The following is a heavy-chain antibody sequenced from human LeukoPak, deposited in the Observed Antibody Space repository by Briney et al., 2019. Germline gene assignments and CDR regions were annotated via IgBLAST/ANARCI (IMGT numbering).Heavy chain of an antibody. V-gene: IGHV4-4*07. CDR2: IYTSGIT. CDR1: GVSISAYY. Sequence: SETLSLSCTVSGVSISAYYWTWIRQPAGKGLEWIGRIYTSGITNYNPSLESRLTMSLGTSKNQFSLKMSSVTAADTAVYYCARGGTLRTFDYWGQGTLVTVSS. CDR3: ARGGTLRTFDY. J-gene: IGHJ4*02. D-gene: IGHD3-16*01.